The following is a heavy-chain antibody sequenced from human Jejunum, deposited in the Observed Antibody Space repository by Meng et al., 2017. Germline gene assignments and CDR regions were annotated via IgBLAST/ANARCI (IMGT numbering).Heavy chain of an antibody. Sequence: ASVKVSCKASGYTLTAYYLHWVRQAPGQGLEWMGWMKSDSGGTDYAQKFQGRVTMTRDTSISTAYMELSRPTSDDMAVYYCARGLRQIAGGGYEAFDVWGQGTMVTVSS. V-gene: IGHV1-2*02. CDR1: GYTLTAYY. D-gene: IGHD3-22*01. J-gene: IGHJ3*01. CDR2: MKSDSGGT. CDR3: ARGLRQIAGGGYEAFDV.